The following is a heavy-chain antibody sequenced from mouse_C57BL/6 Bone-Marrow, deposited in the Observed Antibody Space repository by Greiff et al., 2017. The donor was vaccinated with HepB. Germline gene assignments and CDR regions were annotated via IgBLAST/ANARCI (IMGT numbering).Heavy chain of an antibody. J-gene: IGHJ4*01. Sequence: GGGLVQPKGSLKLSCAASGFSFNTYAMNWVRQAPGKGLEWVARIRSKSNNYATYYADSVKDRFTISRDDSESMLYLQMNNLKTEDTAMYYCVRPAYYSNYYAMDYWGQGTSVTVSS. CDR2: IRSKSNNYAT. V-gene: IGHV10-1*01. D-gene: IGHD2-5*01. CDR3: VRPAYYSNYYAMDY. CDR1: GFSFNTYA.